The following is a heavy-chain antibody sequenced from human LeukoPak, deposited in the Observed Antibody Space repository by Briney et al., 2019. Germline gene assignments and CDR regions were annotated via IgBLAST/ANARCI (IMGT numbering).Heavy chain of an antibody. CDR3: ANLWFGELGYYFDY. CDR1: GGSISSGGYY. Sequence: SETLSLTCTVSGGSISSGGYYWSRIRQHPGKGLEWIGYIYYSGSTYYSPSLKSRVTISVDTSKNQFSLKLSSVTDADTAVYYCANLWFGELGYYFDYWGQGTLVTVSS. D-gene: IGHD3-10*01. CDR2: IYYSGST. J-gene: IGHJ4*02. V-gene: IGHV4-31*03.